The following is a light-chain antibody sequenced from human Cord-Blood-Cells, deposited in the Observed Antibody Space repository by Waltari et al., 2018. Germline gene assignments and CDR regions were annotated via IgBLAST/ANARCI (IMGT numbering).Light chain of an antibody. J-gene: IGLJ3*02. CDR1: ALPKQY. CDR3: QSADSSGTCWV. Sequence: SYELTQPPSVSVSPGQTARITCSGDALPKQYAYWYQQKPGKAPVLVIYKDSGRPSGIPGRFSGSSSGTTVTLTISGVQAEDESDYYCQSADSSGTCWVFGGGTKLTVL. V-gene: IGLV3-25*02. CDR2: KDS.